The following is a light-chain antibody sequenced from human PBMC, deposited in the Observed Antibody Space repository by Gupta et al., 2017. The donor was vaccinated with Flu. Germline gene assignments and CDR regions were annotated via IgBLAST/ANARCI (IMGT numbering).Light chain of an antibody. Sequence: DIVMTPSPDSLAVSLGERATINCKSSQSVLYSSNNKNYVAWYQQKPGQPPKLLIYWASTRESGVPDRFSGSGSGTDFTLTISSLQAEDVAVYYCQQYYSTPQLTFGGGTKVEIK. V-gene: IGKV4-1*01. CDR1: QSVLYSSNNKNY. CDR2: WAS. CDR3: QQYYSTPQLT. J-gene: IGKJ4*01.